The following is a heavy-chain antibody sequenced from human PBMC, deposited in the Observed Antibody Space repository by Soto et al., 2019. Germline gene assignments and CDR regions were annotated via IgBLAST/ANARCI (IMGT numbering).Heavy chain of an antibody. CDR1: GGSISSYY. J-gene: IGHJ5*02. V-gene: IGHV4-59*01. D-gene: IGHD3-3*01. CDR3: ARVIGYYSNWFDP. CDR2: IYYSGST. Sequence: PSETLSLTCTVSGGSISSYYWSWIRQPPGKGLEWIGYIYYSGSTNYNPSLKSRVTISVDTSKNQFSLKLSSVTAADTAVYYCARVIGYYSNWFDPWGQGTQVTVSS.